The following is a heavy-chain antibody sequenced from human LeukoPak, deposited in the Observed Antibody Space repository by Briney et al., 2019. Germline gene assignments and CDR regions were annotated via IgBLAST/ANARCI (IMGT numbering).Heavy chain of an antibody. J-gene: IGHJ1*01. D-gene: IGHD4-17*01. CDR3: ARGSGDYATSDAEYFQH. Sequence: SETLSLTCTVSGGSISSYYWSWIRKPPGKGLEWIGYIYDSGTTNYNPSLKSRVTISLDTSKNQFSLNLTSVTAADTAVYHCARGSGDYATSDAEYFQHWGQGTLVTVSS. CDR2: IYDSGTT. V-gene: IGHV4-59*01. CDR1: GGSISSYY.